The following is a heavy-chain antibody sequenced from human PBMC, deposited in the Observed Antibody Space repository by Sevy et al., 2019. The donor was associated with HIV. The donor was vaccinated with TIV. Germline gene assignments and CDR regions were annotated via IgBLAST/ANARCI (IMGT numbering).Heavy chain of an antibody. CDR1: GFSLSTNGVG. Sequence: SGPTLVNPTQTLTLTCTFSGFSLSTNGVGVGWIRQPPGKALERLGLIYCDDEKRYSPSLKSRLTITKDTSKNHVVLTMTNMDPVDTATYYCTHRRGGTLDYGGQGTLVTVSS. CDR2: IYCDDEK. CDR3: THRRGGTLDY. J-gene: IGHJ4*02. V-gene: IGHV2-5*02.